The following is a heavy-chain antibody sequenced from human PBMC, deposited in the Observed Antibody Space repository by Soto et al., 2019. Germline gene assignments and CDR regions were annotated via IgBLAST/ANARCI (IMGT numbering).Heavy chain of an antibody. V-gene: IGHV3-64*01. D-gene: IGHD5-12*01. Sequence: EVQLVESGGGLVQPGGSLRLSCAASGFTFSSYAMHWVRQAPGKGLEYVSAISSNGGSTYYANSVKGGFTISRDNSXXTLYLQMGSLRAEDMAVYYCARDRGMATIPDAFDIWGQGTMVTVSS. CDR3: ARDRGMATIPDAFDI. CDR1: GFTFSSYA. J-gene: IGHJ3*02. CDR2: ISSNGGST.